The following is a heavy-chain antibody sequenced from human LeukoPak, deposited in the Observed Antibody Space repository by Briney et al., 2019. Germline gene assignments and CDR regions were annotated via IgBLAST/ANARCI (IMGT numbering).Heavy chain of an antibody. V-gene: IGHV1-2*02. CDR3: AGLGPTHAFDI. CDR2: INPNNGGT. J-gene: IGHJ3*02. CDR1: GYTFTGYS. Sequence: ASVKVSCKASGYTFTGYSLHWVRQAPGPGLEWMGWINPNNGGTNYTQKLQGRVSMTRDASISTAYMVLSSLRSDDTAVYYCAGLGPTHAFDIWGQGTMVTVSS.